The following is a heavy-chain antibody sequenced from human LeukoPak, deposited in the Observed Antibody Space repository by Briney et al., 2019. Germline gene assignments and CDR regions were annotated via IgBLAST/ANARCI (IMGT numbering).Heavy chain of an antibody. CDR3: ARDLDYSTGSDY. D-gene: IGHD4-11*01. CDR1: GFTFSSSTFGSYT. J-gene: IGHJ4*02. CDR2: ISSTGTYI. Sequence: GGSLRLSCATSGFTFSSSTFGSYTMNWVRQAPGKGLEWVSSISSTGTYIYYTDSVKGRFTISRDIANTLLYLQMNSLRADDTAVYYCARDLDYSTGSDYWGQGTLVTVSS. V-gene: IGHV3-21*01.